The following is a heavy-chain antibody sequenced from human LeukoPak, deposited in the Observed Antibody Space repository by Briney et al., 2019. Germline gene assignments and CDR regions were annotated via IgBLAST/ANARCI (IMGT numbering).Heavy chain of an antibody. CDR2: IHSGGTT. CDR1: GDSISDDY. J-gene: IGHJ6*03. D-gene: IGHD3-3*02. V-gene: IGHV4-4*07. Sequence: SETLSLTCTVSGDSISDDYYTWIRQPAGRGLEWIGRIHSGGTTNYNPSLMSRVALSIDKSKKHISLRLTSVTAADTAVYYCARDNGSGNTNGYEHYYYYLDVWGKGTTVTVSS. CDR3: ARDNGSGNTNGYEHYYYYLDV.